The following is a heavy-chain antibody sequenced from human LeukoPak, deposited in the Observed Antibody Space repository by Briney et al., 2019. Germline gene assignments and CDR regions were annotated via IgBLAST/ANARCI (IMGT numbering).Heavy chain of an antibody. CDR2: INHSGSS. CDR1: GGSFSGYY. Sequence: PSETLSLTCAVYGGSFSGYYWSWIRQPPGKGLEWIGEINHSGSSNYNPSLKSRVTISVDTSKNQFFLKLSSVTAADTAVYYCARLSITIFYPHYMDVWGKGTTVTVSS. J-gene: IGHJ6*03. V-gene: IGHV4-34*01. D-gene: IGHD3-9*01. CDR3: ARLSITIFYPHYMDV.